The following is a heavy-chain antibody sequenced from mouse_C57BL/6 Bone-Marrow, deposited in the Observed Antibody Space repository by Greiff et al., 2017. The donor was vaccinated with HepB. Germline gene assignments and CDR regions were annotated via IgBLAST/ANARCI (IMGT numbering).Heavy chain of an antibody. CDR3: ARSLPFCYYAMDY. Sequence: SGAELARPGASVKLSCKASGYTFTSYGISWVKQRTGQGLEWIGEIYPRSGNTYYNEKFKGKATLTADKSSSTAYMELRSLTSEDSAVYFCARSLPFCYYAMDYWGQGTSVTVSS. CDR1: GYTFTSYG. D-gene: IGHD6-1*01. V-gene: IGHV1-81*01. J-gene: IGHJ4*01. CDR2: IYPRSGNT.